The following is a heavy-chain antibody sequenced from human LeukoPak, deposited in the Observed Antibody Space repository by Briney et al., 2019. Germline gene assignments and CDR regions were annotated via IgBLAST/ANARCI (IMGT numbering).Heavy chain of an antibody. D-gene: IGHD2-2*01. J-gene: IGHJ6*04. Sequence: SVKVSCKASGGTFSSYAISWVRQAPGQGLEWMGGIIPIFGTANYARKFQGRVTITADESTSTAYMELSSLRSEDTAVYYCASEGPYCSSTSCHTYYYYGMDVWGKGTTVTVSS. CDR2: IIPIFGTA. CDR1: GGTFSSYA. V-gene: IGHV1-69*13. CDR3: ASEGPYCSSTSCHTYYYYGMDV.